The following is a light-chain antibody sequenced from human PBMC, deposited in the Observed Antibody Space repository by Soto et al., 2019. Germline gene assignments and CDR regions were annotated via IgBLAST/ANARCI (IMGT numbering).Light chain of an antibody. CDR2: SDT. V-gene: IGLV1-44*01. CDR3: QSYDSTLSARYV. Sequence: QTVVTQPPSASGTPGQRVTISCSGSSSNIGTYYVNWYQHLPGTAPKLLIYSDTQRPSGVPDRFSGSKSGTSASLAITGLQAEDEGDYYCQSYDSTLSARYVFGTGTKLTVL. J-gene: IGLJ1*01. CDR1: SSNIGTYY.